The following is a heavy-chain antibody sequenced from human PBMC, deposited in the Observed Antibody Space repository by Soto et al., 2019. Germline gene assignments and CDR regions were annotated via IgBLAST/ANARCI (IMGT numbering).Heavy chain of an antibody. V-gene: IGHV3-23*01. CDR2: ISGSGGNT. D-gene: IGHD6-6*01. J-gene: IGHJ4*02. CDR1: GFTFSSYA. Sequence: EVQLLESGGGLVQPGGSLRLSCTASGFTFSSYAMSWVRQAPGKGLEWVSAISGSGGNTYYADSVKGRFTISRDNSKNTLYLQMNSLRADDTAVYYCAKSITARPFDYWGQGALVTVSS. CDR3: AKSITARPFDY.